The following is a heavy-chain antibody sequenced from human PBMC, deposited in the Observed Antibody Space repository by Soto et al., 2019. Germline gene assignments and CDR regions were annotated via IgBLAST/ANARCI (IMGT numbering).Heavy chain of an antibody. D-gene: IGHD2-15*01. V-gene: IGHV3-23*01. CDR3: AKDEARGGSCYLDF. J-gene: IGHJ4*02. CDR2: TGGSGGST. CDR1: GFTFSSFA. Sequence: PGGPLRLSYAASGFTFSSFAMNCVRQAPGKGLEWVSSTGGSGGSTYYADSVKGRFTMSRDNSKNTLYLQMNSLRVADTAVYYCAKDEARGGSCYLDFWGQGTLVTV.